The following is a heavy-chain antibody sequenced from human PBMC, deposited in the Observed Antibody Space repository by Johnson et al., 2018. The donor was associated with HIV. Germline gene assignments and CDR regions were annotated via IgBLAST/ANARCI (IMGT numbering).Heavy chain of an antibody. CDR1: GFTFSSYA. Sequence: QVQLVESGGGVVQPGRSLRLSCAASGFTFSSYAMHWVRQAPGKGLEWVAVISYAGSNKYYADSVKGRFTISRDNSKNTLYLQMNSLRAEDTAVYYCAKVKSWGLDAFDIWGQGTMVTVSS. CDR3: AKVKSWGLDAFDI. V-gene: IGHV3-30-3*01. D-gene: IGHD7-27*01. CDR2: ISYAGSNK. J-gene: IGHJ3*02.